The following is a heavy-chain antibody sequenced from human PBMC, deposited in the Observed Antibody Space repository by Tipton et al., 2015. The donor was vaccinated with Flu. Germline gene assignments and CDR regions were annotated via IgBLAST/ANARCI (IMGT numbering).Heavy chain of an antibody. CDR1: GFTFSDYG. CDR3: ARGPLPDSNWYNGMDV. D-gene: IGHD6-13*01. CDR2: ISSRGDDI. J-gene: IGHJ6*02. Sequence: SLRLSCAASGFTFSDYGMNWVRQAPGQGLEWLSYISSRGDDIYYGDSVKGRFTISRENARNSLYLQMDSLRAGDTAVYYCARGPLPDSNWYNGMDVWGQGTTVTVFS. V-gene: IGHV3-48*03.